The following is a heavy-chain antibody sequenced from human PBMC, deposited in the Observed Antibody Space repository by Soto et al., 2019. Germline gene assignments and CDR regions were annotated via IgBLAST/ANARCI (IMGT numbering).Heavy chain of an antibody. CDR1: GGSISSGDYY. CDR3: ARDFGTYYYDSSGFNGAYCSAMDV. CDR2: IYCSGST. Sequence: QVQLQESGPGLVKPSQTLSLTCTVSGGSISSGDYYWNWIRQPPGKGLEWIGYIYCSGSTFYNPSLKSRLTISVDMSKHQFSLKLSSVTAADTAVYYCARDFGTYYYDSSGFNGAYCSAMDVWGQGTTVTVSS. V-gene: IGHV4-30-4*01. J-gene: IGHJ6*02. D-gene: IGHD3-22*01.